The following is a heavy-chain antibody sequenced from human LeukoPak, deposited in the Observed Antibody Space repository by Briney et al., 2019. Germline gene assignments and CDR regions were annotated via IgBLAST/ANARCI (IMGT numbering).Heavy chain of an antibody. CDR1: GFSFSSYA. Sequence: GGSLRLSCVASGFSFSSYAMNWVRRAPGKGLEWVSSISAGSSYIDYAGSVKGRFTISRDNGQHSVFLQMNSLRVEDTATYYCAREAYFPNTSGLKWFDPWGQGTPVTVSS. D-gene: IGHD3-22*01. CDR2: ISAGSSYI. CDR3: AREAYFPNTSGLKWFDP. V-gene: IGHV3-21*01. J-gene: IGHJ5*02.